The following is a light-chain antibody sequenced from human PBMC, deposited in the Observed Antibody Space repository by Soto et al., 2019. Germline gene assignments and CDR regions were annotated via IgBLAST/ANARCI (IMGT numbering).Light chain of an antibody. CDR2: GAS. CDR3: QKYNSAPFT. Sequence: DIQMTQSPSSLPASVGDRVTITCRASQGISSYLAWFQQKLGKVPKLLISGASTLQSGVPSRFSGSGSGTDFTLTISSLQPEDVAIYYCQKYNSAPFTFGPGTKVDIK. CDR1: QGISSY. V-gene: IGKV1-27*01. J-gene: IGKJ3*01.